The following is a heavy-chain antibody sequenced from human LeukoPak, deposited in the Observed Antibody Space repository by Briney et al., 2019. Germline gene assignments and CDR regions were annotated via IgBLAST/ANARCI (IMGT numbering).Heavy chain of an antibody. V-gene: IGHV4-59*08. CDR3: ARHCCSNYYDKAFDP. CDR1: GGSFSGYY. Sequence: PSETLSLTCAVYGGSFSGYYWSWIRQPPGKGLEWIGYIYYSGSTNYNLSLKSRVTISVDTSKNQFSLKLTSVTAADTAVYYCARHCCSNYYDKAFDPWGQGTLVTVSS. D-gene: IGHD3-22*01. CDR2: IYYSGST. J-gene: IGHJ5*02.